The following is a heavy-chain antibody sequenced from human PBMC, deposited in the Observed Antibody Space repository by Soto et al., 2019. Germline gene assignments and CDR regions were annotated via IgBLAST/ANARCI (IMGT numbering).Heavy chain of an antibody. V-gene: IGHV3-23*01. CDR2: IGDNGGGA. J-gene: IGHJ5*02. D-gene: IGHD2-2*03. CDR1: GFTFRNYA. Sequence: EVRLLESGGSLVHPGGSLTLSCAGSGFTFRNYAMMWVRQAPGKGLGWVSVIGDNGGGASYARSVKGRFTISRDNSKDTLYLEMNSLRAEDTAVYHCGKVKCQEWKLFFDAWGQGTPVTVSS. CDR3: GKVKCQEWKLFFDA.